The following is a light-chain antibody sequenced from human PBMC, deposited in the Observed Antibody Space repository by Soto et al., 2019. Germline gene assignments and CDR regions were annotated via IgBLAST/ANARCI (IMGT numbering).Light chain of an antibody. V-gene: IGKV3-15*01. J-gene: IGKJ1*01. Sequence: EIVMTQSPATLSVSPGERATLSCRASQSVSSNLAGYQQKPGQAPRLLIYGASTRATGIPARFSGSGSGTESALTITSLQSEDFAVYSCQQYNYWPTFGQGTKVEIK. CDR1: QSVSSN. CDR3: QQYNYWPT. CDR2: GAS.